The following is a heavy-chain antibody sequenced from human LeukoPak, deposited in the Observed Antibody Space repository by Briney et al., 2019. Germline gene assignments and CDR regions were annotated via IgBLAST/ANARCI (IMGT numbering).Heavy chain of an antibody. CDR1: GGSIRSYY. V-gene: IGHV4-4*07. CDR2: IYSSGTT. J-gene: IGHJ6*03. D-gene: IGHD2-2*01. Sequence: PSETLSLTCTVSGGSIRSYYWSWIRQPAGKGLESIGRIYSSGTTNYNPSLKSRVTMSVDMSTNQFSLRLSSVTAADTAVYYCARWGFGYCSSTSCYAGYYYYYMDVWGKGTTVTVSS. CDR3: ARWGFGYCSSTSCYAGYYYYYMDV.